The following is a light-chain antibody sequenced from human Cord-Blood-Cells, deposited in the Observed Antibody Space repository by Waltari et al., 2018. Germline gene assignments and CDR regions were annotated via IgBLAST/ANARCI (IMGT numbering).Light chain of an antibody. CDR3: CSYAGSSTWV. Sequence: QSALTQPASVSGSPGQSITISCTGTSSDVGSYNLVSWYQQHPGKAPKLMIYEGSKRPSGFSKRFSGSKSANTASLTISGLQAEDEADYYCCSYAGSSTWVFGGGTKLTVL. CDR1: SSDVGSYNL. CDR2: EGS. V-gene: IGLV2-23*01. J-gene: IGLJ3*02.